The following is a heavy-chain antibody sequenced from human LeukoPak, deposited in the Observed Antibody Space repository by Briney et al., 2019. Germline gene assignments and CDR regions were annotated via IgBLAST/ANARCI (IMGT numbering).Heavy chain of an antibody. D-gene: IGHD6-19*01. CDR1: GYTFTSYG. J-gene: IGHJ4*02. CDR3: AGGAGSSGWFDY. CDR2: INPNSGGT. V-gene: IGHV1-2*02. Sequence: ASVKVSCKASGYTFTSYGISWVRQAPGQGLEWMGWINPNSGGTNYAQKFQGRVTMTRDTSISTAYMELSRLRSDDTAVYYCAGGAGSSGWFDYWGQGTLVTVSS.